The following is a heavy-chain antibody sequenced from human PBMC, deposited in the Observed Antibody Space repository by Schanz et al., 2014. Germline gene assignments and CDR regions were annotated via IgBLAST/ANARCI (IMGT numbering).Heavy chain of an antibody. CDR2: ISGSGAST. D-gene: IGHD6-19*01. V-gene: IGHV3-23*04. J-gene: IGHJ4*02. CDR1: GFTVSNSY. Sequence: DVQLVDSGGGLVQPGGSLRLSCAASGFTVSNSYIHWVRQASGKGLEWVSAISGSGASTYYADSVKGRFTISRDNSKNTLYLQMNSLRADDSAIYYCAKDHPSSGWPAFDVWGQGTQVTVSS. CDR3: AKDHPSSGWPAFDV.